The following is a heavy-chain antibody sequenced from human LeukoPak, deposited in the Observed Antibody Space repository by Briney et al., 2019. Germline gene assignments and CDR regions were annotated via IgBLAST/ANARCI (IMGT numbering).Heavy chain of an antibody. CDR1: GGSITSY. V-gene: IGHV4-59*08. J-gene: IGHJ5*02. Sequence: SETLSLTCTVSGGSITSYWSWIRQPPGKGLEWIGYIYYSGSTNYNPSLKSRVTISVDTSKNQFSLKLSSVTAADTAVYYCARLGEYGDYVFRFDPWGQGTLVTVSS. D-gene: IGHD4-17*01. CDR2: IYYSGST. CDR3: ARLGEYGDYVFRFDP.